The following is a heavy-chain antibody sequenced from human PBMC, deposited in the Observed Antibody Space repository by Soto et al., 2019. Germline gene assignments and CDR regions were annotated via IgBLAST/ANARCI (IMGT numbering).Heavy chain of an antibody. CDR2: ISSSSSYT. CDR3: ARGSPPQYVWGSYRYTDFDY. Sequence: LRLSCAASGFTFSDYYMSWIRQAPGKGLEWVSYISSSSSYTNYADSVKGRFAISRDNAKNSLYLQMNSLRAEDTAVYYCARGSPPQYVWGSYRYTDFDYWGQGTLVTVSS. V-gene: IGHV3-11*06. J-gene: IGHJ4*02. D-gene: IGHD3-16*02. CDR1: GFTFSDYY.